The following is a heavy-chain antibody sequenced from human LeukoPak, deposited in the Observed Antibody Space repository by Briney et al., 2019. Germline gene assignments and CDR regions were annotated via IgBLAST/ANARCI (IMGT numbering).Heavy chain of an antibody. J-gene: IGHJ6*02. CDR3: ARDRRLWFGELYGMDV. CDR1: GFTFSSYG. Sequence: GGSLRLSCAASGFTFSSYGMHWVRQAPGKGLEWVAVIWYDGSNKYYADSVKGRFTISRGNSKNTLYLQMNSLRAEDTAVYYCARDRRLWFGELYGMDVWGQGTTVTVSS. CDR2: IWYDGSNK. D-gene: IGHD3-10*01. V-gene: IGHV3-33*01.